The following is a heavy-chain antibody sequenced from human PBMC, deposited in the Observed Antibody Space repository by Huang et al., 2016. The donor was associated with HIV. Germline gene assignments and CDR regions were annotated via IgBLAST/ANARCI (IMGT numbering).Heavy chain of an antibody. D-gene: IGHD1-20*01. CDR2: IAPMLETG. V-gene: IGHV1-69*16. CDR1: GGTFSSHT. J-gene: IGHJ4*02. CDR3: ARGLSGNIDS. Sequence: QVQLVQSGAELKKPGSSVKVSCKASGGTFSSHTITWVRQAPGQGFEWMVEIAPMLETGNNAQNFQGRVTITADEATATAYLELSSLKFEDTAIYYCARGLSGNIDSWGQGSLVTVSS.